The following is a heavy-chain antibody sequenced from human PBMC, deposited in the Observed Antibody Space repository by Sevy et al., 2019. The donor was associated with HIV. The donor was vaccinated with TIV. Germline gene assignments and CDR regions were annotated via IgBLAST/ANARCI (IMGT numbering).Heavy chain of an antibody. CDR2: IKEDGSSK. Sequence: GGSLRLSCAASGFTFTTYWMTWVRQAPGQGLEWVVNIKEDGSSKYYVDSVKGRFTISRDNAKNSLYLQVNSLRAEDTAVYYCARDSPGYGGYDHWGQGTLVTVSS. J-gene: IGHJ5*02. CDR3: ARDSPGYGGYDH. CDR1: GFTFTTYW. D-gene: IGHD5-12*01. V-gene: IGHV3-7*01.